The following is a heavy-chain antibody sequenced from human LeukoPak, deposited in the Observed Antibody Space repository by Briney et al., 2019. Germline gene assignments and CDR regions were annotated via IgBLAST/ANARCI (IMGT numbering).Heavy chain of an antibody. CDR3: ARNSGYTPDFDY. J-gene: IGHJ4*02. CDR1: GFTFSSYE. Sequence: PGGSLRLSCAASGFTFSSYEMNWVRQAPGKGLEWVSYISSSGSTIYYADSVKGRFTISRDNAKNSLYLQMNSLRAEDTAVYYCARNSGYTPDFDYWGQGTLVTVSS. D-gene: IGHD5-12*01. CDR2: ISSSGSTI. V-gene: IGHV3-48*03.